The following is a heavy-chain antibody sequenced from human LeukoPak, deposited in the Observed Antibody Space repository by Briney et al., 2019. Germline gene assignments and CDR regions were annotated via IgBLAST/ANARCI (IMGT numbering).Heavy chain of an antibody. CDR2: ISYDGSNK. CDR3: ARVPSLYDYVWGSYETQDY. V-gene: IGHV3-30-3*01. J-gene: IGHJ4*02. Sequence: GSLRLSCAASGFTVSSNYMSWVRQAPGKGLEWVAVISYDGSNKYYADSVKGRFTISRDNSKNTLYLQMNSLRAEDTAVYYCARVPSLYDYVWGSYETQDYWGQGTLVTVSS. CDR1: GFTVSSNY. D-gene: IGHD3-16*01.